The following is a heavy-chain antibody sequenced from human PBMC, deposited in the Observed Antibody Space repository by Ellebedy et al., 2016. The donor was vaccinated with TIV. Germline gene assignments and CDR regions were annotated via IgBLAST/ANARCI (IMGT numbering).Heavy chain of an antibody. Sequence: GGSLRLSCAASGFTFRNFAMTWVRQAPGRGLEWVSSISSSGVSTDYADSVRGRVTISRDNSKNTLYLQMDSLRADDSAEYYCAKLDSSGYYYGRLDYWGQGTLVTVSS. J-gene: IGHJ4*02. CDR2: ISSSGVST. D-gene: IGHD3-22*01. CDR1: GFTFRNFA. CDR3: AKLDSSGYYYGRLDY. V-gene: IGHV3-23*01.